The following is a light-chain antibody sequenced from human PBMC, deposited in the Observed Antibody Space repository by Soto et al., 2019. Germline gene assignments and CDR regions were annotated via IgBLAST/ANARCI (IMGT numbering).Light chain of an antibody. CDR2: AAS. CDR3: QHYYSCIT. J-gene: IGKJ3*01. V-gene: IGKV1-8*01. Sequence: AIRMTQSPSSFSASTGDRVTITCRASQGISSYLAWYQQKPGKAPKLLIYAASTLQSGVPSRFSGSGSGTDFALTITCLQPEDFATSYCQHYYSCITFGPGTKVDIK. CDR1: QGISSY.